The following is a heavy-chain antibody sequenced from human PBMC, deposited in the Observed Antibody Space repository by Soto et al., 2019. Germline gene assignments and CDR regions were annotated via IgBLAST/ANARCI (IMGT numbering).Heavy chain of an antibody. Sequence: SVKVSCTDSGGTYSSYAISWVRQAPGQGLEWMGGIIPIFGTANYAQKFQGRVTITADESTSTAYMELSSLRSEDTAVYYCARGYYDSSKGYYYYYGMDVWGQGTTVTVSS. V-gene: IGHV1-69*13. J-gene: IGHJ6*02. CDR1: GGTYSSYA. CDR3: ARGYYDSSKGYYYYYGMDV. D-gene: IGHD3-22*01. CDR2: IIPIFGTA.